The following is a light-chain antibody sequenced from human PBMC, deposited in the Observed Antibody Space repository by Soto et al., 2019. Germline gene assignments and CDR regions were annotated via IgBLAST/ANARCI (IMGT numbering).Light chain of an antibody. CDR1: QSISGY. Sequence: DIPMTQSPSSLSASVGDRVTITCRASQSISGYLNWYQQKPGKAPKLLIYAASSLQSGVPSRFSGSASGTDFTLTISSLQPEDFATYYCQQSYSTPRAFGQGTKVQIK. CDR3: QQSYSTPRA. CDR2: AAS. V-gene: IGKV1-39*01. J-gene: IGKJ1*01.